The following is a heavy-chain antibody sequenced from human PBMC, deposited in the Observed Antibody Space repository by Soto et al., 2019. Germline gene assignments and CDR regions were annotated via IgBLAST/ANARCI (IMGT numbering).Heavy chain of an antibody. D-gene: IGHD3-9*01. J-gene: IGHJ4*02. CDR3: ARLEGLATIAYYFDY. CDR2: IYYRGNT. Sequence: QLQLQESGPGLVKPSETLSLTCSVSGDSINSENYYWGWIRQPPGKWLEWIGSIYYRGNTYYKPSLKTRFPISLDKSKSQFSLQLNSVTAADSAVYFCARLEGLATIAYYFDYWGQGTLVTVSS. CDR1: GDSINSENYY. V-gene: IGHV4-39*01.